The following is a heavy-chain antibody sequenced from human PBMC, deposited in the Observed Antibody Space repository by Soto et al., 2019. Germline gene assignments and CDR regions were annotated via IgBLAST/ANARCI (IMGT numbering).Heavy chain of an antibody. CDR1: GGTFSSYA. CDR2: IIPVFGTA. D-gene: IGHD3-22*01. CDR3: ARVRRGRYYYDSSGLFDY. V-gene: IGHV1-69*13. J-gene: IGHJ4*02. Sequence: SVKVTCKASGGTFSSYAISWVRQAPGQGLEWMGGIIPVFGTANYAQKFQGRVTITADESTSTAYMELSSLRSEDTAVYYCARVRRGRYYYDSSGLFDYWGQGTLATVSS.